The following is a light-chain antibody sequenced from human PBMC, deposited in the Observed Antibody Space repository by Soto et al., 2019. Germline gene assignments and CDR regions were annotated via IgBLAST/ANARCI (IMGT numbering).Light chain of an antibody. J-gene: IGLJ2*01. CDR1: SSDVVGYNY. V-gene: IGLV2-14*01. CDR2: DVS. Sequence: QSALTQPASVSGSPGQSITISCTGTSSDVVGYNYVSWYQQHPGKAPKLMIYDVSNRPSGVSNRFSGSKSGNTASLTISGLHAEDEADYYCSSYTSSSTLVFGGGTKLTVL. CDR3: SSYTSSSTLV.